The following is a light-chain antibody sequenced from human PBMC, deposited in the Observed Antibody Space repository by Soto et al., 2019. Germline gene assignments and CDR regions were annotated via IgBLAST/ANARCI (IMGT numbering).Light chain of an antibody. V-gene: IGKV1-5*01. J-gene: IGKJ1*01. CDR2: DAS. CDR1: QSISSW. Sequence: DLQMTQSPSTLSASVGDRVTITCRAIQSISSWLAWYQQKPGKAPKLLVYDASTLQSGVASRFSGSGSGTEFTLIISGLQPDDSATYYCQQYTNTNNPWMLGQGTKVDI. CDR3: QQYTNTNNPWM.